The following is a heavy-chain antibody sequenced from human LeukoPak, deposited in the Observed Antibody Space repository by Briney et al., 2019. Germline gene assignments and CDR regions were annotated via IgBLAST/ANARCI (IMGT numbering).Heavy chain of an antibody. CDR1: GFTFSSYW. CDR2: ISSSSSYI. CDR3: AREGIVVVPAAIEWDYYYMDV. V-gene: IGHV3-21*01. Sequence: KPGGSLRLSCAASGFTFSSYWMSWVRQAPGKGLEWVSSISSSSSYIYYADSVKGRFTISRDNAKNSLYLQMNSLRAEDTAVYYCAREGIVVVPAAIEWDYYYMDVWGKGTTVTVS. J-gene: IGHJ6*03. D-gene: IGHD2-2*01.